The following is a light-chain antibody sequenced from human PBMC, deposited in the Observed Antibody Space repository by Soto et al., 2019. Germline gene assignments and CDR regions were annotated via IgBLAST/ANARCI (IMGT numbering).Light chain of an antibody. CDR1: SSDVGSSNL. V-gene: IGLV2-23*02. Sequence: QSALTQPASVSGSPGQSITFSCTGTSSDVGSSNLVSWYQQHPGKAPKLLIYEVNKRPSGVSNRFSGYKSGNTASLTISGLQAEDEADYYCCSYAGSSTHVFGTGTKLTVL. CDR2: EVN. J-gene: IGLJ1*01. CDR3: CSYAGSSTHV.